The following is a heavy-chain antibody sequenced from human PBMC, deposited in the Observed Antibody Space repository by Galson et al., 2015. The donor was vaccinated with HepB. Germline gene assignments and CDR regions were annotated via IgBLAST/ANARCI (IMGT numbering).Heavy chain of an antibody. V-gene: IGHV4-4*02. Sequence: LSLTCAVSGGSMSSTNWWSWVRQPPGKGLEWIGEIYHSGTTNYNPSLKSRVTITVGKSKNQFSLKLRSVTAADTAVYYCARGVYHFDYWGQGTLVTVSS. D-gene: IGHD3-16*01. CDR3: ARGVYHFDY. CDR2: IYHSGTT. CDR1: GGSMSSTNW. J-gene: IGHJ4*02.